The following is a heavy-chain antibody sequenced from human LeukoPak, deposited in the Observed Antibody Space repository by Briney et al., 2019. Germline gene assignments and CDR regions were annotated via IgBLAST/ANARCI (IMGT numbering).Heavy chain of an antibody. Sequence: ASVKLSCKASGYTFTGYYMHWVRQAPGQGLEWMGWINPNSGGTNYAQKFQGRVTMTRDTSISTAYMELSRLRSDDTAVYYCARVRVVPAASSFDYWGQGTLVTVSS. J-gene: IGHJ4*02. CDR1: GYTFTGYY. D-gene: IGHD2-2*01. CDR2: INPNSGGT. V-gene: IGHV1-2*02. CDR3: ARVRVVPAASSFDY.